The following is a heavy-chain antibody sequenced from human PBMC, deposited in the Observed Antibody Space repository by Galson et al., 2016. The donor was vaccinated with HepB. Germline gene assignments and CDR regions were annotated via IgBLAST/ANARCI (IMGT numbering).Heavy chain of an antibody. CDR1: GFTFNTYP. Sequence: SLRLSCATSGFTFNTYPMHWVRQAPGKGLEWLAVISYDAANQYYADSVKGRFTISRDNSKNTLFLHMSSLRAEDTAVYYCAKRDLLWFGDPNAFDVWGQGTMVTVSS. D-gene: IGHD3-10*01. V-gene: IGHV3-30*04. J-gene: IGHJ3*01. CDR2: ISYDAANQ. CDR3: AKRDLLWFGDPNAFDV.